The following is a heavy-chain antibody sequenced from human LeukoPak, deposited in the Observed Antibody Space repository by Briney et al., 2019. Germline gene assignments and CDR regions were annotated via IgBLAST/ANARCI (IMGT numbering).Heavy chain of an antibody. CDR3: AKDSPYAYYGSGSYWDY. D-gene: IGHD3-10*01. Sequence: PGGSLRLSCAASGFTFSSYAMSWVRQAPGKGLEWVSAISGIGGSTYYADSVKGRFTISRDNSKNTLYLQMNSLRAEDTAVYYCAKDSPYAYYGSGSYWDYWGQGTLVTVSS. CDR1: GFTFSSYA. CDR2: ISGIGGST. V-gene: IGHV3-23*01. J-gene: IGHJ4*02.